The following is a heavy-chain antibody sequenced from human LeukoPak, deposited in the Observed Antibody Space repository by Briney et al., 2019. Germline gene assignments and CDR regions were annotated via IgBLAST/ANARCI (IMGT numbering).Heavy chain of an antibody. V-gene: IGHV3-23*01. Sequence: GGTLRLSCVASGFPFRSYAMTWVRHTPAKGLESVSVITDDEDTYYADSVKGRFTISRDNSQNTVFLQMNSLRVEDTAVYYCAKVDYWSPENYFDSWGQGTLVTVSS. D-gene: IGHD1-1*01. CDR1: GFPFRSYA. CDR3: AKVDYWSPENYFDS. CDR2: ITDDEDT. J-gene: IGHJ4*02.